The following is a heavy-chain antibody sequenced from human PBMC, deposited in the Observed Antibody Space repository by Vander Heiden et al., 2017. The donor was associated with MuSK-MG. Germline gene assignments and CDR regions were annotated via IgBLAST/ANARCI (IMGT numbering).Heavy chain of an antibody. V-gene: IGHV4-38-2*02. CDR2: IYHSGST. CDR3: ARTSTGTTIYYFDY. J-gene: IGHJ4*02. D-gene: IGHD4-4*01. CDR1: GSSISSGYY. Sequence: QVQLQASGPGLVKPSETLSVPCTVAGSSISSGYYWGWIRQPPGKVLEWIGSIYHSGSTYYNPARKSRVTISVDTSKNQFSLKLSSVTAADTAVYYCARTSTGTTIYYFDYWGQVTLVTVSS.